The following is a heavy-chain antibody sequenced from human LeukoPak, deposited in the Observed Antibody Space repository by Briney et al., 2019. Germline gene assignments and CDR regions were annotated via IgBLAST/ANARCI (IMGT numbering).Heavy chain of an antibody. CDR2: INQSGST. D-gene: IGHD6-25*01. CDR3: ARYPERDKRLST. Sequence: SETLSLTCAVYGGSFSGYYWSWVRQPPGKGREWMGDINQSGSTKYNPSLKSRVTISLDTSKNQFSVRLTSVTAADTAVYYCARYPERDKRLSTWGQGTLVTVSS. J-gene: IGHJ5*02. V-gene: IGHV4-34*01. CDR1: GGSFSGYY.